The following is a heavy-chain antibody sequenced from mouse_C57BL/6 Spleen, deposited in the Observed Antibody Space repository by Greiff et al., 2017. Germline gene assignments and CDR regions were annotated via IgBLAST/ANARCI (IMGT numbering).Heavy chain of an antibody. V-gene: IGHV1-69*01. J-gene: IGHJ4*01. CDR3: ARRKIYYDYDDGDYYAMDY. CDR2: IDPSDSYT. D-gene: IGHD2-4*01. Sequence: QVQLQQPGAELVMPGASVKLSCKASGYTFTSYWMHWVKQRPGQGLEWIGEIDPSDSYTNYKQKFKGKSTLTVDKSSSTAYMQLSSLTSEDSAVYYCARRKIYYDYDDGDYYAMDYWGQGTSVTVSS. CDR1: GYTFTSYW.